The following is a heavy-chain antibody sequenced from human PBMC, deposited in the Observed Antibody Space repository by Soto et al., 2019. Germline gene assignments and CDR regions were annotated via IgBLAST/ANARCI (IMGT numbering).Heavy chain of an antibody. CDR3: TTRNYYGSGKGEKTKIFDY. CDR2: IKSKTDGGTT. J-gene: IGHJ4*02. D-gene: IGHD3-10*01. CDR1: GFTFSNAW. Sequence: GGSLRLSCAASGFTFSNAWMNWVRQAPGKGLEWVGRIKSKTDGGTTDYAAPVKGRFTISRDDSKNTLYLQMNSLKTEDTAVYYCTTRNYYGSGKGEKTKIFDYWGQGTLVTVSS. V-gene: IGHV3-15*07.